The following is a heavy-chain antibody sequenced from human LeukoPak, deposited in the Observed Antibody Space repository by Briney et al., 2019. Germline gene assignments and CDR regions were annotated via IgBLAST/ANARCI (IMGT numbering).Heavy chain of an antibody. D-gene: IGHD2-15*01. V-gene: IGHV4-34*01. Sequence: SETLSLTCAVYGGSFSGYYWSWIRQPPGKGLEWIGEINDSGSTNYNPSLKSRVTISVDTSKNQFSLKLSSVTAADTAVYYCARGGYRPFDYWGQGTLVTVSS. CDR1: GGSFSGYY. J-gene: IGHJ4*02. CDR2: INDSGST. CDR3: ARGGYRPFDY.